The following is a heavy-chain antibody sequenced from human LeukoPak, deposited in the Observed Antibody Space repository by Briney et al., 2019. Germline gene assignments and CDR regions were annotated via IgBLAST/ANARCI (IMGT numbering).Heavy chain of an antibody. Sequence: PGGSLRLSCAASGFTVSSNYMNWVRQAPGKGLEWVSVIYSGGSTYCADSVKGRFTISRDNSKNTLFLQMNSLRAEDTAVYYCAKEAVTRNYFDYWGQGTLVTVSS. J-gene: IGHJ4*02. D-gene: IGHD4-17*01. CDR2: IYSGGST. V-gene: IGHV3-53*01. CDR3: AKEAVTRNYFDY. CDR1: GFTVSSNY.